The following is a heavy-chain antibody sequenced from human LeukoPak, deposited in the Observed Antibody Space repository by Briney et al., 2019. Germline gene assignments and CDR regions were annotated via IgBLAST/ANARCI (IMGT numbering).Heavy chain of an antibody. CDR2: SNAGNGNT. D-gene: IGHD3-3*01. V-gene: IGHV1-3*02. J-gene: IGHJ6*02. CDR3: ARGHGLRSPYGMDV. CDR1: GYTFTSYA. Sequence: ASVKVSCKASGYTFTSYAMHWVRQAPGQRLEWMGWSNAGNGNTKYSQEFQGRVTIIRDTSASTAYMELSSLRSEDMAVYYCARGHGLRSPYGMDVWGQGTTVTVSS.